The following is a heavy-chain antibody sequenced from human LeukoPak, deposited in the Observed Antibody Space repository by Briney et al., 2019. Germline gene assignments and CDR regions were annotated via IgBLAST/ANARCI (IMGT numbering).Heavy chain of an antibody. D-gene: IGHD3-16*01. Sequence: GASVTVSCMASGGTFSDYAVSWVRQAPGQGLEWMGRIIPMLGITNYAQKFQGRVTITADKSTSKAYMELSSLRSEDTAVYYCARNSNLLGWGWFDPWGQGTLLTVSS. CDR3: ARNSNLLGWGWFDP. CDR1: GGTFSDYA. CDR2: IIPMLGIT. J-gene: IGHJ5*02. V-gene: IGHV1-69*10.